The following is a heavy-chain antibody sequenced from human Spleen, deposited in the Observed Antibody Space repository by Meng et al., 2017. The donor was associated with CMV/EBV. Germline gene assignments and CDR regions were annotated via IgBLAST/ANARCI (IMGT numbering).Heavy chain of an antibody. V-gene: IGHV3-15*01. Sequence: GESLKISCAASGFTFSNAWMSWVRQATGKGLEWVGRIKSKTDGGTTDYAAPVKGRFTISRDGSKNTLYLQMNSLKTEDTAVYYCTTAYSGSSYFDYWGQGTLVTVSS. J-gene: IGHJ4*02. CDR3: TTAYSGSSYFDY. D-gene: IGHD1-26*01. CDR1: GFTFSNAW. CDR2: IKSKTDGGTT.